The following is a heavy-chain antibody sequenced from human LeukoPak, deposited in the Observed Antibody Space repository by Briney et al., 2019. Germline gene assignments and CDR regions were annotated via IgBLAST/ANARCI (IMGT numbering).Heavy chain of an antibody. CDR3: ASNIVGATPWVYYYFMDV. D-gene: IGHD1-26*01. J-gene: IGHJ6*03. CDR2: ISYDGSNK. CDR1: GFTFSDYA. Sequence: GRSLRLSCAASGFTFSDYAMHWVRQAPGKGLEWVAVISYDGSNKYYADSVKGRFTISRDNSKNTLYLQMNSLRAEDAAVYYCASNIVGATPWVYYYFMDVWGKGTTVTDSS. V-gene: IGHV3-30*04.